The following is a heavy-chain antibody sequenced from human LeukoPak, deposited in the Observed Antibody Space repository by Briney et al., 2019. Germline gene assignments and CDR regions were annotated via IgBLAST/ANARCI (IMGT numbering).Heavy chain of an antibody. CDR2: MNPNSGNT. Sequence: ASVKVSCKASGYTFTSYDINWVRQATGQGLEWMGWMNPNSGNTGYAQKFQGRVTMTRNTSISTAYMELSSLRSEDTSVYYCARGQRVVRFLEWLFCPFDYWGQGTLVTVSS. V-gene: IGHV1-8*01. CDR3: ARGQRVVRFLEWLFCPFDY. J-gene: IGHJ4*02. D-gene: IGHD3-3*01. CDR1: GYTFTSYD.